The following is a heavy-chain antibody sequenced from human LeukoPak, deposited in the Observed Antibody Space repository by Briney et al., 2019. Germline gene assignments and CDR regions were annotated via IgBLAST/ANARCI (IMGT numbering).Heavy chain of an antibody. J-gene: IGHJ4*02. CDR2: INTNTGNP. CDR1: GYTFTSYA. V-gene: IGHV7-4-1*02. Sequence: ASVKVSCKASGYTFTSYAMNWVRQAPGQGLEWMGWINTNTGNPTYAQGFTGRFVFSLDTFVSTAYLQISSLKAEDTAVYYCARGRYYYDSSGYYYFDYWGQGTLVTVSS. CDR3: ARGRYYYDSSGYYYFDY. D-gene: IGHD3-22*01.